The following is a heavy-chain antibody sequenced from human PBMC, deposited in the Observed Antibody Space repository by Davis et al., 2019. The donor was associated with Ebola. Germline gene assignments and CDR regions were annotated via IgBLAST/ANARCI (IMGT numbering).Heavy chain of an antibody. CDR3: IMDCSDANCGVTYYFGF. CDR1: VYTLPSYL. V-gene: IGHV1-18*01. CDR2: VSAYNDNT. Sequence: ASVTVSCKASVYTLPSYLISWLRQPPGQGLEWVGWVSAYNDNTRYARRLQGRVTMTIDTSTSTAYMELRSLTADDTAMYYCIMDCSDANCGVTYYFGFWGQGTPVTVSS. D-gene: IGHD2-15*01. J-gene: IGHJ4*02.